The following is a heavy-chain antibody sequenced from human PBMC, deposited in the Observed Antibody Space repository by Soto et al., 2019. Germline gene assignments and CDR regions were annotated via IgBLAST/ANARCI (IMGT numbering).Heavy chain of an antibody. CDR1: VGSFGVDY. CDR3: ARDRHCSSTSCSRSYYYYGMDV. J-gene: IGHJ6*02. Sequence: PSQPRSLRCAVHVGSFGVDYGICSGEPRGKWLEGIGEINHSGSTNYTPSVKSRVTISVDTSKNQFSLKLSSVTAADTAVYYGARDRHCSSTSCSRSYYYYGMDVWGQGTMVTVSS. CDR2: INHSGST. V-gene: IGHV4-34*01. D-gene: IGHD2-2*01.